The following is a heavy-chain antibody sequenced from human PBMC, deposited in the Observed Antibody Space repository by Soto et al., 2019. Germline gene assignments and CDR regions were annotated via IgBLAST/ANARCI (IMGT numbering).Heavy chain of an antibody. CDR2: IYWDEEK. D-gene: IGHD3-3*01. J-gene: IGHJ4*02. Sequence: QITLNESGPTQVKPRQTLTLTCTFSGFSLTTSGVGVGWIRQSPGKAPEWLALIYWDEEKRYSPSLKSRLTITKDTSKNQVVLTMADLDPADTATYYCAHRVLRTVFGLVTTTAIYFDFWGQGTPVAVSS. CDR3: AHRVLRTVFGLVTTTAIYFDF. CDR1: GFSLTTSGVG. V-gene: IGHV2-5*02.